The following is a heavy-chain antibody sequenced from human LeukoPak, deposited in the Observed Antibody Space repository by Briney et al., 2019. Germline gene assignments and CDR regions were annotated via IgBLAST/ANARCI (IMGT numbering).Heavy chain of an antibody. V-gene: IGHV4-34*01. CDR2: INHSGST. D-gene: IGHD6-13*01. CDR3: ARVGYSTRGYGGGDY. CDR1: GGSFSGYY. J-gene: IGHJ4*02. Sequence: SATLSLTCAVYGGSFSGYYWSWIRQPPGKGLEWIGEINHSGSTDYNPSLKSRVTISVDTSKNQFSLKLSSVTAADTAVYYCARVGYSTRGYGGGDYWGQGTLVTVSS.